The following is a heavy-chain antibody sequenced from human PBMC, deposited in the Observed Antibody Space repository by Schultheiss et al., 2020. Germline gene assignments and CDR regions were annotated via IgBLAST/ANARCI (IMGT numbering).Heavy chain of an antibody. CDR2: INHSGST. CDR1: GGSISSSNW. CDR3: AKEAYSSGWYDS. Sequence: SETLSLTCAVSGGSISSSNWWSWVRQPPGKGLEWIGEINHSGSTNYNPSLKSRVTISVDTSKNQFSLKLTSVTAADTAVYYCAKEAYSSGWYDSWGQGTLVTVSS. J-gene: IGHJ5*01. D-gene: IGHD6-19*01. V-gene: IGHV4-4*02.